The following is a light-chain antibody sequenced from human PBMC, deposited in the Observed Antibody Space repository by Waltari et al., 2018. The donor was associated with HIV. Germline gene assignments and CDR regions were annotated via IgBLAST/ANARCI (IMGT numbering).Light chain of an antibody. CDR3: LLSYAGPRPWV. J-gene: IGLJ3*02. CDR2: DTT. Sequence: QPVVTQEPSLTVSPGGTSTLPCAPGPVPFTSGHHPSWFQQRPGQAPRTLIYDTTNKHSWTPARFSGSLLGGKAALTLSGAQPEDEAEYYCLLSYAGPRPWVFGGGTKVTVL. V-gene: IGLV7-46*01. CDR1: PVPFTSGHH.